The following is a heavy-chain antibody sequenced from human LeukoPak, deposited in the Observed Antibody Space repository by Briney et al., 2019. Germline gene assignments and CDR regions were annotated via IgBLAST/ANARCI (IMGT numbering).Heavy chain of an antibody. CDR2: IWYDGSNK. D-gene: IGHD6-19*01. J-gene: IGHJ4*02. Sequence: GGSLRLSCAASGFTFSSYGMHWVRQAPSKGLEWVAVIWYDGSNKYYADSVKGRFTISRDISKNTLYLQMNSLRAEDTAVYYCARAPGAVAYWGQGTLVTVSS. CDR3: ARAPGAVAY. V-gene: IGHV3-33*01. CDR1: GFTFSSYG.